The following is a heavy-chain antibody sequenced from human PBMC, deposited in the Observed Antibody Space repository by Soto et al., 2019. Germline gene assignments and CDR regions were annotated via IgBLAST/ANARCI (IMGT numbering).Heavy chain of an antibody. D-gene: IGHD6-13*01. Sequence: QVQLVQSGAAVKKPGASVKVSCRASVYTFTSYGISWVRQAPGQGREWMGWISAYNGNTNYAQKLQGRVTMTTDTPTSPAYMELRSLRSDDTAVYYCARTGYSSSWPDYWGQGTLVTAAS. CDR2: ISAYNGNT. CDR1: VYTFTSYG. CDR3: ARTGYSSSWPDY. J-gene: IGHJ4*02. V-gene: IGHV1-18*01.